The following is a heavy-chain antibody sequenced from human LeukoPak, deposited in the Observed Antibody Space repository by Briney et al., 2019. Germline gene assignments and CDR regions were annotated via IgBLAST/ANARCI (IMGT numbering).Heavy chain of an antibody. CDR1: GGSISSGDYY. CDR3: ARVPAANNWFDP. V-gene: IGHV4-30-4*01. D-gene: IGHD2-2*01. CDR2: IYYSGST. J-gene: IGHJ5*02. Sequence: SKTLSLTCTVSGGSISSGDYYWSWIRQPPGKGLEWIGYIYYSGSTYYNPSLKSRVTISVDTSKSQFTLKLSSVTAADTAVYYCARVPAANNWFDPWGQGTLVTVSS.